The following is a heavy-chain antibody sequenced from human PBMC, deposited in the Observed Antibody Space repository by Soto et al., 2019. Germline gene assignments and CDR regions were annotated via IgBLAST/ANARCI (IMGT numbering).Heavy chain of an antibody. CDR3: ARVFPLKYSSSYYYYYGMDV. CDR1: GGSISSYY. J-gene: IGHJ6*02. D-gene: IGHD6-6*01. V-gene: IGHV4-59*01. Sequence: ASETLSLTCTVSGGSISSYYWSWIRQPPGKGLEWIGYIYYSGSTNYNPSLKSRVTISVDTSKNQFSLKLSSVTAADTAVYYCARVFPLKYSSSYYYYYGMDVWGQGTTVTVSS. CDR2: IYYSGST.